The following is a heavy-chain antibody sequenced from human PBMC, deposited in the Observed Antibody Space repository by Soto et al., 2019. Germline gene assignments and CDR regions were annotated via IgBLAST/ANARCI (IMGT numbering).Heavy chain of an antibody. CDR3: AKYVGHSSGYYYVGFDY. J-gene: IGHJ4*02. Sequence: GGSLRLSCAASGFTFSSYAMSWVRQAPGKGLERVSAISGSGGSTYYADSVKGRFTISRDNSKNTLYLQMNSLRAEDTAVYYCAKYVGHSSGYYYVGFDYWGQGTLVTVSS. CDR2: ISGSGGST. V-gene: IGHV3-23*01. CDR1: GFTFSSYA. D-gene: IGHD3-22*01.